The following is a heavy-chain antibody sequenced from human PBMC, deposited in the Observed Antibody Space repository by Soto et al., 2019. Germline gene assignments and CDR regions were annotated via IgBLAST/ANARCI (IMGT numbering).Heavy chain of an antibody. Sequence: GASVKVSCKVSGYTLTQLSMHWVRQAPGKGLEWMGGFDPEDGETIYAQKFQGRVTMTEDTSTDTAYMELSSLRSEDTAVYYCATVGVWTRSGPQNLFDYWGLGALVTVSS. D-gene: IGHD6-25*01. J-gene: IGHJ4*02. CDR2: FDPEDGET. V-gene: IGHV1-24*01. CDR3: ATVGVWTRSGPQNLFDY. CDR1: GYTLTQLS.